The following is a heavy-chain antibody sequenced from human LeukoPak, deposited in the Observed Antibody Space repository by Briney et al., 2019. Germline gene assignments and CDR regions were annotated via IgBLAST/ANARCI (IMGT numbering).Heavy chain of an antibody. J-gene: IGHJ4*02. V-gene: IGHV3-23*01. Sequence: GGSLRLSCAASGFTFSNFAMTWVRQAPGKGLEWVSTLSGSGESTFSADSVKGRFTISRDNSKNTLYLQMNSLRAEDTAVYYCAKDDGQWLVNGWYDYWGQGTLVTVSS. CDR3: AKDDGQWLVNGWYDY. CDR1: GFTFSNFA. CDR2: LSGSGEST. D-gene: IGHD6-19*01.